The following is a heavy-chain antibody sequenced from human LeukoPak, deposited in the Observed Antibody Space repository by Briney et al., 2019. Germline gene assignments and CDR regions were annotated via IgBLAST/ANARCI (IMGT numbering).Heavy chain of an antibody. CDR3: ARGVYIAAAQYGY. Sequence: SETLSLTCTVSGGSISSYYWSWIRQPPGKGLEWIGYIYYSGTTNYNPSLKSRVTISVDTSKSQFSLKLSSVTAADTAVYYCARGVYIAAAQYGYWGQGTLVTVSS. D-gene: IGHD6-13*01. CDR2: IYYSGTT. CDR1: GGSISSYY. J-gene: IGHJ4*02. V-gene: IGHV4-59*01.